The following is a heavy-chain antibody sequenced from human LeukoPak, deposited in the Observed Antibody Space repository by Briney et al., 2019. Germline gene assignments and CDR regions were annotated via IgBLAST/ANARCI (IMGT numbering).Heavy chain of an antibody. CDR3: ARDGYNPIDY. J-gene: IGHJ4*02. D-gene: IGHD5-24*01. Sequence: SETLSLTCAVYGGSFSGYYWSWIRQPPGKGLEWIGEINHSGSTNYNPSLKSRVTISVDTSKNQFSLKLGSLTAADTAVYYCARDGYNPIDYWGQGTLVTVSS. CDR2: INHSGST. V-gene: IGHV4-34*01. CDR1: GGSFSGYY.